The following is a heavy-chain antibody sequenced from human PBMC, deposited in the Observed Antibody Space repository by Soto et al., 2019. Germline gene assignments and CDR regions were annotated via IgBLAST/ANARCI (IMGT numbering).Heavy chain of an antibody. CDR1: GFTFSSYG. D-gene: IGHD6-13*01. J-gene: IGHJ4*02. CDR2: ISYDGSNK. CDR3: AKEGSSWFFDY. Sequence: QVQLVESGGGVVQPGRSLRLSCAASGFTFSSYGMHWVRQAPGKGLEWVAVISYDGSNKYYADSVKGRFTISRDNSKNPLYLQMNSLRAEDTAVYYCAKEGSSWFFDYWGQGTLVTVSS. V-gene: IGHV3-30*18.